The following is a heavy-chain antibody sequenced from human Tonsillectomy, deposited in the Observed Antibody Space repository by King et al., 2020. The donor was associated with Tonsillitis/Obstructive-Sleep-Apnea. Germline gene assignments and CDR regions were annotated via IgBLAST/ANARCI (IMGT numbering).Heavy chain of an antibody. CDR3: ARDPPQRLGSSNSKLDY. V-gene: IGHV1-2*02. Sequence: VQLVESGAEVKKPGASVKVSCKASGYTFTGYYMHWVRQAPGQGLEWMGWINPNSGGTNYAQKFQGRVTMTRDTSISPAYMELSRLRSDDTAVYYCARDPPQRLGSSNSKLDYWGQGTLVTVSS. D-gene: IGHD2-2*01. J-gene: IGHJ4*02. CDR1: GYTFTGYY. CDR2: INPNSGGT.